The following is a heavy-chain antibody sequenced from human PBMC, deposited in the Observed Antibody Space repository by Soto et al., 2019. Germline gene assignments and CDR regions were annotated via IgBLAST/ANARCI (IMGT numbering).Heavy chain of an antibody. Sequence: GGSLRLSCSASEFTFSSYAMHWVRQAPGKGLEYVSSISINGGSTHYADSVKGRFTISRDNSRNTQYLQMSSLRADDTAVYYCVKGEFYYDSSAYYPFDSWGQGTLVTVSS. CDR3: VKGEFYYDSSAYYPFDS. V-gene: IGHV3-64D*06. CDR2: ISINGGST. CDR1: EFTFSSYA. D-gene: IGHD3-22*01. J-gene: IGHJ4*02.